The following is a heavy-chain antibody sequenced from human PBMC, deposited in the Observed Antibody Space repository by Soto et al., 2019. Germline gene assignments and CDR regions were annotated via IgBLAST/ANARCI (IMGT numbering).Heavy chain of an antibody. CDR3: AVGTAQLDYSSGWELDY. CDR2: INKDGSST. J-gene: IGHJ4*02. D-gene: IGHD6-19*01. CDR1: GFNFITYW. Sequence: GGSLRLSCAASGFNFITYWMHWVRQAPGKGLVWLSRINKDGSSTSYADSVKGRFTISRDNAKNTLYLQMNSLRAEDTAVYYCAVGTAQLDYSSGWELDYWGQGTLVTVSS. V-gene: IGHV3-74*01.